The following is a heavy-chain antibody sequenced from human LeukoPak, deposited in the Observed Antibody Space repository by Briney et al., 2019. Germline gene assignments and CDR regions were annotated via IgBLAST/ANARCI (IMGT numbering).Heavy chain of an antibody. J-gene: IGHJ3*02. V-gene: IGHV4-39*07. D-gene: IGHD3-3*01. CDR1: GGSISSSSYY. Sequence: SETLSLTCTVSGGSISSSSYYWGWIRQPPGKGLEWIGSIYYSGSTYYNPSLKSRVTISVDTSKNQFSLKLSSVTAADTAVYYCARVQRFLEWLLDDAFDIWGQGTMVTVSS. CDR2: IYYSGST. CDR3: ARVQRFLEWLLDDAFDI.